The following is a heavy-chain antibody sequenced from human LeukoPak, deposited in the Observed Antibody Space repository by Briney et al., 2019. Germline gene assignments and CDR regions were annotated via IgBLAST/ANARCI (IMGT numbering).Heavy chain of an antibody. V-gene: IGHV4-34*01. D-gene: IGHD3-22*01. Sequence: SETLSLTCAVYGGSFSGYYWSWIRQPPGKGLEWIEEINHSGSTNYNPSLKSRVTISVDTSKNQFSLKLSSVTAADTAVYYCARGLQNYYDSSGYYYFDYWGQGTLVTVSS. CDR2: INHSGST. J-gene: IGHJ4*02. CDR1: GGSFSGYY. CDR3: ARGLQNYYDSSGYYYFDY.